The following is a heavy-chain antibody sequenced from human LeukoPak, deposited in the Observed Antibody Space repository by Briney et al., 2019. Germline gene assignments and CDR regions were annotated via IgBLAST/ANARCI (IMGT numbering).Heavy chain of an antibody. CDR1: GFTFSSYW. CDR2: IKEDGSEK. CDR3: ARFIRGVTQSSYDS. D-gene: IGHD3-10*01. J-gene: IGHJ4*02. V-gene: IGHV3-7*01. Sequence: GGSLRLSCAASGFTFSSYWMSWVRQAPGKGLEWVANIKEDGSEKYNVDSVKGRFTISRDNAKSSLYLQMNSLRAEDTAVYYCARFIRGVTQSSYDSWGQGTLVTVSS.